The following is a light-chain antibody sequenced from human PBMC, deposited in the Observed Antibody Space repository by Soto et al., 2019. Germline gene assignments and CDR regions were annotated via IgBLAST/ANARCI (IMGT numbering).Light chain of an antibody. CDR1: QGVSSSF. Sequence: EIVLTQSPGTLSLSPGERATLSCRASQGVSSSFLAWYQQTPGQAPRLLIYGASNRATGIPDRFSGSGSGTDFTLTISRLEAEDFAVYYCQYYGTSPYTFGQGTKLEIK. CDR3: QYYGTSPYT. CDR2: GAS. J-gene: IGKJ2*01. V-gene: IGKV3-20*01.